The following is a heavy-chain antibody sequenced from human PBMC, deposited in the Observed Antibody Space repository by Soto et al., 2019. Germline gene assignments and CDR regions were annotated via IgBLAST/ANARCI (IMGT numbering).Heavy chain of an antibody. CDR2: INPNSGGT. V-gene: IGHV1-2*04. D-gene: IGHD4-17*01. Sequence: PSVKVSCKASGYTFTGYYMHWVRQAPGQGLEWMGWINPNSGGTNYAQKFQGWVTMTRDTSISTAYMELSRLRSDDTAVYYCARILGGYGDYAFDIWGQGTMVTVSS. J-gene: IGHJ3*02. CDR3: ARILGGYGDYAFDI. CDR1: GYTFTGYY.